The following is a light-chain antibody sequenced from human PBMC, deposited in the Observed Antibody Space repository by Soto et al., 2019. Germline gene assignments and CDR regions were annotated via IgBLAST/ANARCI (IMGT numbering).Light chain of an antibody. CDR1: QSISTW. Sequence: DIQMTQSPSTLSSSLGDRVTLTCRASQSISTWLAWYQQKPGKAPKLLIYDASSLESGVPSRFSGSGSGTDFTLTISSLKPDDFATYYCQQYYTYSWTFGQGTKVDIK. CDR2: DAS. V-gene: IGKV1-5*01. J-gene: IGKJ1*01. CDR3: QQYYTYSWT.